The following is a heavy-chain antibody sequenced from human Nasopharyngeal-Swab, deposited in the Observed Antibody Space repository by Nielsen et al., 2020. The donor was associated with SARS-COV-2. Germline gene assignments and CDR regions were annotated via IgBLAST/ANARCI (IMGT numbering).Heavy chain of an antibody. J-gene: IGHJ3*02. CDR3: ARSVGSYYGQGAFDI. D-gene: IGHD1-26*01. Sequence: GESLKISCAASGFTFSNAWMNWVRQAPGKGLEWVGFIRSKTYGGAPEYAASVKGRFTISRDGAESIAYLQMYSLGTEDTGVYYCARSVGSYYGQGAFDIWGQGTMVTVSS. CDR2: IRSKTYGGAP. CDR1: GFTFSNAW. V-gene: IGHV3-71*01.